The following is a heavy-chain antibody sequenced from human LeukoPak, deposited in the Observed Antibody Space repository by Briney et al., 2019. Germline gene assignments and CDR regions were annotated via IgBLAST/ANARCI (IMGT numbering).Heavy chain of an antibody. Sequence: GASVKVSCKASGYTFTGYYMHWVRQAPGQGLEWMGWINPNSGGTNYAQKFQGRVTMTRDTSISTAYMELSRLRSDDTAVYYCARAKPVAGWIGYFDYWGQGTLVTVSS. J-gene: IGHJ4*02. V-gene: IGHV1-2*02. CDR1: GYTFTGYY. D-gene: IGHD6-19*01. CDR3: ARAKPVAGWIGYFDY. CDR2: INPNSGGT.